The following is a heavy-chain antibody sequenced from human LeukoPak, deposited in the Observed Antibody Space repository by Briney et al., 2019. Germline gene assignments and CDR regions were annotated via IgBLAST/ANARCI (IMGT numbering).Heavy chain of an antibody. CDR1: GFTFSSYG. J-gene: IGHJ4*02. D-gene: IGHD2-2*01. Sequence: PGGSLRLSCAASGFTFSSYGMHLVRQAPGKGLEWVAFIRYDGSNKYYADSVKGRFTISRDNSKNTLYLQMNSLRVEDTAVYYCSLDCSSTSCYSFDYWGQGTLVTVSS. CDR2: IRYDGSNK. V-gene: IGHV3-30*02. CDR3: SLDCSSTSCYSFDY.